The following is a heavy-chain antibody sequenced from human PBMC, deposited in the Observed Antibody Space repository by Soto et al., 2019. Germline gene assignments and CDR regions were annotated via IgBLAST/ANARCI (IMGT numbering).Heavy chain of an antibody. Sequence: SETLSLTRSVCGVSISSSTYSLGWIRQPPGKGLEWIGSIYYSGSTYYNPSLKSRVTISVDTSKNQFSLKLSSVTATDTAVYYCARQLPITIFGVVIEDWGQGTLVTVSS. V-gene: IGHV4-39*01. CDR3: ARQLPITIFGVVIED. J-gene: IGHJ4*02. CDR2: IYYSGST. D-gene: IGHD3-3*01. CDR1: GVSISSSTYS.